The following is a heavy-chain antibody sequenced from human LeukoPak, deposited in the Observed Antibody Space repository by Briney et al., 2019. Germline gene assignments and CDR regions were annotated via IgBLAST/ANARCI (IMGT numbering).Heavy chain of an antibody. CDR3: AKGRDDSIDY. CDR2: IRYDGSNK. CDR1: GFTFSNYG. Sequence: PGGSLRLSCAASGFTFSNYGMHWVRQAPGKGLEWVTFIRYDGSNKYYADSVKGRFTISRDNSKNTLYLQMNSLRAEDTAVYYCAKGRDDSIDYWGQGTPVTVSS. D-gene: IGHD4-11*01. V-gene: IGHV3-30*02. J-gene: IGHJ4*02.